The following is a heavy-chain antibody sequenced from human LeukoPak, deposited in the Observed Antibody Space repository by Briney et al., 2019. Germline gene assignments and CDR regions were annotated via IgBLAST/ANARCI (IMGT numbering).Heavy chain of an antibody. CDR2: IIPILGIA. D-gene: IGHD6-19*01. J-gene: IGHJ6*02. Sequence: GASVKVSCKASGGTFSSYAISWMRQAPGQGLEWMGRIIPILGIANYAQKFQGRVTITADKSTSTAYMELSSLRSEDTAVYYCAREKLSSGSHYYYYGKDVWGQGTTVTVSS. V-gene: IGHV1-69*04. CDR3: AREKLSSGSHYYYYGKDV. CDR1: GGTFSSYA.